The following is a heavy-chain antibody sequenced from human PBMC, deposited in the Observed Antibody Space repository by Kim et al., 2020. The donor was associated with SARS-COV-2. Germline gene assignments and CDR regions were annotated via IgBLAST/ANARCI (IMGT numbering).Heavy chain of an antibody. CDR1: GFTFSSYG. D-gene: IGHD3-10*01. Sequence: GGSLRLSCAASGFTFSSYGMHWVRQAPGKGLEWVAVISYDGSNKYYADSVKGRFTISRDNSKNTLYLQMNSLRAEDTAVYYCAKDRGWQSPYYYYGMDVWGQGTTVTVSS. V-gene: IGHV3-30*18. CDR3: AKDRGWQSPYYYYGMDV. CDR2: ISYDGSNK. J-gene: IGHJ6*02.